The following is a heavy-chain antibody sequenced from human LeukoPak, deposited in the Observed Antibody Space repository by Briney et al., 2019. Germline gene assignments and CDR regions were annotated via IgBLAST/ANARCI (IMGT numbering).Heavy chain of an antibody. Sequence: GGSLRLSCAASGFTFKLYLMHWVRQAPGKRPVWVSRINDDGSDTIYADSVRGRFTISRDNSKNTLYLQMNSLRAEDTAVYYCAKDDSWVSFAPGPITNWGQGTLVTVSS. V-gene: IGHV3-74*01. CDR3: AKDDSWVSFAPGPITN. D-gene: IGHD1-1*01. CDR1: GFTFKLYL. J-gene: IGHJ4*02. CDR2: INDDGSDT.